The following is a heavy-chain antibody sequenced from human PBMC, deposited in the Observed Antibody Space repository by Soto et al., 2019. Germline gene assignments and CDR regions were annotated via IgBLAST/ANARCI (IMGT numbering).Heavy chain of an antibody. D-gene: IGHD2-2*01. CDR2: INPSGGST. Sequence: GASVKVSCKASGYTFTSYYMHWVRQAPGQGLEWMGIINPSGGSTSYAQKFQDRVTMTRDTSTSTVYMELSSLRSEDTAVYYCARDRSSQNAFDIWGQGTMVTVSS. CDR1: GYTFTSYY. CDR3: ARDRSSQNAFDI. V-gene: IGHV1-46*01. J-gene: IGHJ3*02.